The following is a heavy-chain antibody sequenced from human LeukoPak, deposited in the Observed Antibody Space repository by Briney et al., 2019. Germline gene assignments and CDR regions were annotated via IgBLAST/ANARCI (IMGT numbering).Heavy chain of an antibody. D-gene: IGHD2-2*01. CDR1: GFTFSDCY. J-gene: IGHJ3*02. CDR3: ARDESTSAFDI. V-gene: IGHV3-11*01. Sequence: GGSLRLSCAASGFTFSDCYMSWIRQAPGKGLEWVSYISSSGSTIYYADSVKGRFTISRDNAKNSLYLQMNSLRAEDTAVYYCARDESTSAFDIWGQGTMVTVSS. CDR2: ISSSGSTI.